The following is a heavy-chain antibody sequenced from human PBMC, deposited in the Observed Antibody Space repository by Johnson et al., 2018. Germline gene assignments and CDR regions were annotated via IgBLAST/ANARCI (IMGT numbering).Heavy chain of an antibody. CDR2: IRPDSSTK. J-gene: IGHJ6*02. Sequence: QVQLQESGGGLVKPGGSLRLSCAASGFTFSDYYMSWISPAPGKGLEWLSYIRPDSSTKHYADSVTGRLPISRDNAANSRSLQMNSLRAEEPAVYHCAGDDALYRAGHYGMDGWGQGTTVTVSS. V-gene: IGHV3-11*01. D-gene: IGHD1-14*01. CDR3: AGDDALYRAGHYGMDG. CDR1: GFTFSDYY.